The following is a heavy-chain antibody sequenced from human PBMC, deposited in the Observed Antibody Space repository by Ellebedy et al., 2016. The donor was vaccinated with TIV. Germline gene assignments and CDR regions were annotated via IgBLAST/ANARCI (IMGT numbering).Heavy chain of an antibody. CDR1: GGSINNHY. V-gene: IGHV4-59*11. CDR2: SHYTGNS. J-gene: IGHJ4*02. Sequence: GSLRLXXTVSGGSINNHYWSWVRQPPGKGLEWIGFSHYTGNSNYSPSIQSRAVISVDTPRNQFSLRLTSVTAADTAVYYCARAEIALRRGIIGDFDYWGQGTLVTVSS. D-gene: IGHD2-21*01. CDR3: ARAEIALRRGIIGDFDY.